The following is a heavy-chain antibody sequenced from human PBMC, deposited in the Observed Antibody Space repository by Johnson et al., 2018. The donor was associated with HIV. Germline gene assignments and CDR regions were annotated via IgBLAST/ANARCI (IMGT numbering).Heavy chain of an antibody. J-gene: IGHJ3*02. CDR3: ATGSLVVVGGDGLLQLRDAFDI. Sequence: QVQLVESGGGVVQPGRSLRLSCAASGVTFSSYAMHWVRQAPGKGLEWVAVISYDGSNKYYADSVKGRFTISRDNSKNTLYLQMNSLRAEDTAVYYCATGSLVVVGGDGLLQLRDAFDIWGRGTKVTVSS. D-gene: IGHD2-15*01. CDR2: ISYDGSNK. CDR1: GVTFSSYA. V-gene: IGHV3-30-3*01.